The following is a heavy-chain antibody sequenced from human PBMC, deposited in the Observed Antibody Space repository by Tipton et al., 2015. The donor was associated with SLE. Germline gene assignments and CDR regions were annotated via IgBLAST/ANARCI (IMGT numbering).Heavy chain of an antibody. D-gene: IGHD4-23*01. CDR3: AREGGLGDSGGAFDI. V-gene: IGHV5-51*03. Sequence: VQLVQSGAEVKKPGESLKISCKGSGYSFTSYWIGWVRQMPGKGLEWMGIIYPGDSDTRYSPSFQGQVTISADKSKNQFSLKLSSVTAADTAVYYCAREGGLGDSGGAFDIWGQGTMVTVSS. CDR1: GYSFTSYW. J-gene: IGHJ3*02. CDR2: IYPGDSDT.